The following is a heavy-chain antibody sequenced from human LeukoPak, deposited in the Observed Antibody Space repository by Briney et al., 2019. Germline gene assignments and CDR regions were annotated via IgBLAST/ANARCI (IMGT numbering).Heavy chain of an antibody. J-gene: IGHJ4*02. Sequence: PSETLSLTCTVSGGSISSSSYYWGWIRQPPGKGLEWIGSIYYSGSTYYNPSLKSRVTISVDTSKNQFSLKLSSVTAADTAVYYCARAHSSGRMMADYWGQGTLVTVSS. V-gene: IGHV4-39*07. CDR3: ARAHSSGRMMADY. D-gene: IGHD6-25*01. CDR2: IYYSGST. CDR1: GGSISSSSYY.